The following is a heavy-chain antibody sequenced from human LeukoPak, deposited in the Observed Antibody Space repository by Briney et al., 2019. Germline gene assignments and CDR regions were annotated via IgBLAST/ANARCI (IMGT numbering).Heavy chain of an antibody. Sequence: ASVKVSCKVSGYTLTELSMHWVRQAPGKGLEWMGGFDPEDGETIYAQKFQGRVTMTNDMSTSTVYMELSSLRSEDTAVYYCARDFGYNWKANWFDPWGQGTLVTVS. CDR3: ARDFGYNWKANWFDP. D-gene: IGHD1-1*01. CDR1: GYTLTELS. CDR2: FDPEDGET. V-gene: IGHV1-24*01. J-gene: IGHJ5*02.